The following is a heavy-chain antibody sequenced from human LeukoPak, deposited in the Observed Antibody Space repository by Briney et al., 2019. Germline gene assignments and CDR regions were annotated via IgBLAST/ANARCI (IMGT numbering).Heavy chain of an antibody. CDR3: ARGRRGRAEYFQH. CDR1: GFTFSSYG. V-gene: IGHV3-33*01. J-gene: IGHJ1*01. CDR2: IWYDGSNK. Sequence: GESLRLSCAASGFTFSSYGMHWVRQAPGKGLEWVAVIWYDGSNKYYADSVKGRFTISRDNSKNTLYLQMNSLRAEDTAVYYCARGRRGRAEYFQHWGQGTLVTVSS. D-gene: IGHD3-16*01.